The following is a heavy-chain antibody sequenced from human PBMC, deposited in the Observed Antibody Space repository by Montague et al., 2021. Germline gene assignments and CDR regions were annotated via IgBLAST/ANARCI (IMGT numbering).Heavy chain of an antibody. CDR2: VYYTGTT. Sequence: SETLSLTCTVSGDSINFYYWSWIRQPLGKGLEWIGYVYYTGTTNYNPSLKSRVTISVDTSRNQFFLNVNSVTAADTAVYYCARKGTNWDFWGQGTLVTVSS. V-gene: IGHV4-59*01. J-gene: IGHJ4*02. CDR3: ARKGTNWDF. D-gene: IGHD2-8*01. CDR1: GDSINFYY.